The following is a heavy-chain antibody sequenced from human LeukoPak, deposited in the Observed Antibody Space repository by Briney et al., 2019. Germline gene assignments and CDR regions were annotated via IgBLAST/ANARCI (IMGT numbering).Heavy chain of an antibody. CDR2: IYYSGST. J-gene: IGHJ4*02. CDR1: GGSISSSSYY. V-gene: IGHV4-39*07. Sequence: SETLSLTCTVSGGSISSSSYYWGWIRQPPGKGLEWIGSIYYSGSTYYNPSLKSRVTISVDTSKNQFSLKLNSVTAADTAVYYCARVLADSSDWYHFDYWGQETLVTVFS. CDR3: ARVLADSSDWYHFDY. D-gene: IGHD6-19*01.